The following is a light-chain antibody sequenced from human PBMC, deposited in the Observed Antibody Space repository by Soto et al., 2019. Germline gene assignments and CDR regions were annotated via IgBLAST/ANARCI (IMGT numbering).Light chain of an antibody. CDR2: GAS. CDR3: QQYNNWVFT. J-gene: IGKJ3*01. V-gene: IGKV3-15*01. CDR1: QSVSSN. Sequence: EIVMTQSPATLSVSPGERATLSCRASQSVSSNLAWYQQKPGQAPRLLIYGASTRATGIPARFSGSGSGTEITLTICSLQSEDFAVYYCQQYNNWVFTFGPGTKVDIK.